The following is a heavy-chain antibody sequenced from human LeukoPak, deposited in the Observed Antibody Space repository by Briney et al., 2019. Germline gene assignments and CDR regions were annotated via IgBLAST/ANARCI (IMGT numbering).Heavy chain of an antibody. V-gene: IGHV3-7*01. CDR1: GFTFSSYW. CDR2: TKQDGSEK. CDR3: ARENSSGWSYYFDY. Sequence: GGSLRLSCAASGFTFSSYWMSWVRQAPGKGLEWVANTKQDGSEKYYVDSVKGRFTISRDNAKNSLYLQMNSLRAEDAAVYYCARENSSGWSYYFDYWGQGTLVTVSS. D-gene: IGHD6-19*01. J-gene: IGHJ4*02.